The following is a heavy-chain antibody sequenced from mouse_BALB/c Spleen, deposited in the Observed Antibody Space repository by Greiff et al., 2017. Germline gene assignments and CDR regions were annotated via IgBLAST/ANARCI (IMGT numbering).Heavy chain of an antibody. CDR1: GDSITSGY. J-gene: IGHJ4*01. CDR3: ARWEDSTMITTKAMDY. Sequence: EVHLVESGPSLVKPSQTLSLTCSVTGDSITSGYWNWIRKFPGNKLEYMGYISYSGSTYYNPSLKSRISITRDTSKNQYYLQLNSVTTEDTATYYCARWEDSTMITTKAMDYWGQGTSVTVSS. V-gene: IGHV3-8*02. D-gene: IGHD2-4*01. CDR2: ISYSGST.